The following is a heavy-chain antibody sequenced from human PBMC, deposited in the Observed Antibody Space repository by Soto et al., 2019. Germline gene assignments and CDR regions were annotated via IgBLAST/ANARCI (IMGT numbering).Heavy chain of an antibody. D-gene: IGHD2-8*01. Sequence: EVQLVGSGGGLVQPGGSLRLSCVASGFTFRTYWMTWVRQAPGKGLEWVASIKEDGSEKYYVDSVRGRFAISRDNAKDSLYLQMNSLRVEDTAVYYCAKDRLYCTYDNCWGDGIDVWDQGTMVTVSS. V-gene: IGHV3-7*03. CDR3: AKDRLYCTYDNCWGDGIDV. J-gene: IGHJ3*01. CDR2: IKEDGSEK. CDR1: GFTFRTYW.